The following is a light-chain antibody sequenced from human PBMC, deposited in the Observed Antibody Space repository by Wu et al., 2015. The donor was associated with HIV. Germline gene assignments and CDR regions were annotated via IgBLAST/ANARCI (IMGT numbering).Light chain of an antibody. V-gene: IGKV1-39*01. CDR3: QQYGSTPIT. CDR1: RSISNR. Sequence: DIQMTQSPSSLSASVGDRVTITCRASRSISNRLNWYQQKPGKAPKLLIYAASTLQSGVPSKFSAAGSGTDFTLTISRLDPEDFAFYFCQQYGSTPITFGPGTRLDMK. CDR2: AAS. J-gene: IGKJ5*01.